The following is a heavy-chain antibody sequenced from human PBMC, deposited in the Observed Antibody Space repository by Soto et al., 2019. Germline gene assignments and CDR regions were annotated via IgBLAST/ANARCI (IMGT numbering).Heavy chain of an antibody. CDR3: ARDRIAARGAYFLGMDV. V-gene: IGHV1-69*01. CDR1: GGTFSSYA. J-gene: IGHJ6*02. D-gene: IGHD6-6*01. Sequence: QVQLVQSGAEVKKPGSSVKVSCKASGGTFSSYAISWVRQAPGQGLEWMGGIIPIFGTANYAQKFQGRVTITAAESTSTAYMELSSLRSEDTAVYYCARDRIAARGAYFLGMDVWGQGTTVTVSS. CDR2: IIPIFGTA.